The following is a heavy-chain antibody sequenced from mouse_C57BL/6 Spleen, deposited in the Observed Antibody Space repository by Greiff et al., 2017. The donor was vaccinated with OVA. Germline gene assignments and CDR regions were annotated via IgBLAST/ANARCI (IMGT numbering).Heavy chain of an antibody. V-gene: IGHV1-82*01. CDR2: IYPGDGDT. CDR3: ARKDGYLYYFDY. D-gene: IGHD2-3*01. Sequence: VQLQQSGPELVKPGASVKISCKASGYAFSSSWMHWVKQRPGQGLEWIGRIYPGDGDTNYNGKFKGKATLTADKSSSTAYMQLSSLTSEDSAVYFCARKDGYLYYFDYWGQGTTLTVSS. J-gene: IGHJ2*01. CDR1: GYAFSSSW.